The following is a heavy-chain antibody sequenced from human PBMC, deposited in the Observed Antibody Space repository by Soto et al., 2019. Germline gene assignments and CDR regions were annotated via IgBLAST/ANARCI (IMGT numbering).Heavy chain of an antibody. CDR3: ARDRAVAEYFQH. J-gene: IGHJ1*01. CDR2: INAGNGNT. V-gene: IGHV1-3*01. Sequence: QVQLVQSGAEVKKPGASVKVSCKASGYTFTSYAMHWVRQAPGQRLEWMGWINAGNGNTKYSQKFQGRVTITRETSASTAYMELSSLRSEDTAVYYCARDRAVAEYFQHWGQGTLVTVSS. D-gene: IGHD6-19*01. CDR1: GYTFTSYA.